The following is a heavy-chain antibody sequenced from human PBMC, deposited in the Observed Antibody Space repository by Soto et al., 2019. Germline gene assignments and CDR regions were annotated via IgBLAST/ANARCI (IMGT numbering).Heavy chain of an antibody. CDR3: ARLGGFYQSLDS. D-gene: IGHD3-22*01. J-gene: IGHJ5*01. CDR2: IYHTGST. Sequence: PSETLSLTCAVSGGSIRSSNWWNWVRQPPGKGLEWIGEIYHTGSTTYNPSIKSRVTISVDSSKNQFSLNLTSVSAADTAVYYCARLGGFYQSLDSWGQGTLVTVSS. V-gene: IGHV4-4*02. CDR1: GGSIRSSNW.